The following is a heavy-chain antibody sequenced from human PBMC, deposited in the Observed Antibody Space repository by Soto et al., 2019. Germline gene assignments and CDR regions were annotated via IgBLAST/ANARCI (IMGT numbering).Heavy chain of an antibody. Sequence: EVQLVESGGGLVQPGGSLRLSCAASGLTVSNNYMSWVRQAPGKGLEWVSVMYSGGSTYYADSVKGRFIISRDNYKNTLYLQMDSLRVEDTAVYYCARDSSLHQPLFYGMDVWGQGTTVTVSS. D-gene: IGHD2-2*01. CDR1: GLTVSNNY. CDR3: ARDSSLHQPLFYGMDV. J-gene: IGHJ6*02. CDR2: MYSGGST. V-gene: IGHV3-66*01.